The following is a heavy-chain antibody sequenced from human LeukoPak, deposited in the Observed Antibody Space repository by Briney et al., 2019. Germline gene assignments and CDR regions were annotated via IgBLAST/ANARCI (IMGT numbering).Heavy chain of an antibody. V-gene: IGHV3-30*02. CDR1: GFTFSNYG. Sequence: PGGSLRLSCAASGFTFSNYGMHWVRQAPGKGLEWVAFIRYDGSNKYYADSAKGRFTISRDNSKNTLYLQMNSLRAEDTAVYYCAKDRENYYDILTGPRPRGLFDYWGQGTLVTVSS. CDR2: IRYDGSNK. J-gene: IGHJ4*02. CDR3: AKDRENYYDILTGPRPRGLFDY. D-gene: IGHD3-9*01.